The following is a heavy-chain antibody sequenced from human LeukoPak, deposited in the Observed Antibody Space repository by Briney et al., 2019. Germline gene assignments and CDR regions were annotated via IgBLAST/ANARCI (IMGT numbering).Heavy chain of an antibody. CDR3: AKASSTTNPYFGMDI. J-gene: IGHJ6*02. Sequence: PGGSLRLSCAAPGFTFRHYTMYWVRAAPGEGLRYVSAITSSGDSTYYASSVKDRFTISRDNSKNTLYLQMGSLRAEDMAVYHCAKASSTTNPYFGMDIWGPGTTVTVS. CDR1: GFTFRHYT. V-gene: IGHV3-64*01. CDR2: ITSSGDST. D-gene: IGHD2/OR15-2a*01.